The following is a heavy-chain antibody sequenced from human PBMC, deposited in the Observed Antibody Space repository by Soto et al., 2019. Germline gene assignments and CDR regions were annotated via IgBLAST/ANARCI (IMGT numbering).Heavy chain of an antibody. CDR2: IYYSGST. CDR1: GGSISSSSYY. Sequence: SETLSLTCTVSGGSISSSSYYWGWIRQPPGKGLEWIGSIYYSGSTYYNPSLKSRVTISVDTSKNQFSLKLSSVTAADTAVYYCARHVEYSSSWYGGYFDYWGQGTLVTVSS. CDR3: ARHVEYSSSWYGGYFDY. D-gene: IGHD6-13*01. J-gene: IGHJ4*02. V-gene: IGHV4-39*01.